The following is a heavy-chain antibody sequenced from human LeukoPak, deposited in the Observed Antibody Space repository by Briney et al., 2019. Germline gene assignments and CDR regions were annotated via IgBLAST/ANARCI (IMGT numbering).Heavy chain of an antibody. Sequence: GGSLTLSFAASGFTYSTFEMNWVRQAPGKGLEWISYINSGGDTIYYADSVKGRFTVSTDNAKNSLYLQMNSLRAENTAVYYGASLWELHYWGQGTLVTVSS. CDR2: INSGGDTI. V-gene: IGHV3-48*03. J-gene: IGHJ4*02. D-gene: IGHD1-26*01. CDR1: GFTYSTFE. CDR3: ASLWELHY.